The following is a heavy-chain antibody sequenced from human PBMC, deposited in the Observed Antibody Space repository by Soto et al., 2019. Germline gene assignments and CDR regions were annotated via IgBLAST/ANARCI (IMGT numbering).Heavy chain of an antibody. D-gene: IGHD6-6*01. CDR3: AGGIIADRPDYYYYGMDV. CDR2: IIPIFGTA. V-gene: IGHV1-69*13. CDR1: GGTFSSYA. J-gene: IGHJ6*02. Sequence: SVKVSCKASGGTFSSYAISWVRQAPGQGLEWMGGIIPIFGTANYAQKFQGRVTITADESTSTAYMELSSLISEDTAVYYCAGGIIADRPDYYYYGMDVWGQGTTVTVS.